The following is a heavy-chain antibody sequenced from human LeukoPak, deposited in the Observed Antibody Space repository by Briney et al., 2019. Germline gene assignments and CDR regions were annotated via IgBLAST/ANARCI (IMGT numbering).Heavy chain of an antibody. D-gene: IGHD4-17*01. J-gene: IGHJ4*02. CDR1: GFTFSSYG. CDR2: IRYDGSNK. CDR3: APRTTLGIDY. Sequence: GGSLRLSCAASGFTFSSYGMHWVRQAPGKGLEWVAFIRYDGSNKYYADSVKGRFTISRENSKNTLYLQMNSLRAEDTAVYYCAPRTTLGIDYWGQGTLVTVSS. V-gene: IGHV3-30*02.